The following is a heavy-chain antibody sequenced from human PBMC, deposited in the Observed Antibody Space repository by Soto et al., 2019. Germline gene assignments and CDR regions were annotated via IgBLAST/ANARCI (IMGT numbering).Heavy chain of an antibody. CDR1: GGSISSSNW. Sequence: PSETMSLTCSVSGGSISSSNWWSWVRQPPGKGLEWIGEIYHSGSTNYNPSLKSRVTISVGKSKNQFSLKLSSVTAADTAVYYCAGRAVENDYWGQGTVLTVSA. V-gene: IGHV4-4*02. J-gene: IGHJ4*02. CDR2: IYHSGST. D-gene: IGHD6-19*01. CDR3: AGRAVENDY.